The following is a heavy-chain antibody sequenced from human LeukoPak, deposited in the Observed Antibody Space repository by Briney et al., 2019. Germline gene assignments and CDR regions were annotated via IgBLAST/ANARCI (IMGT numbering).Heavy chain of an antibody. D-gene: IGHD3-10*01. CDR2: INHSGST. CDR1: GGSFSGYY. J-gene: IGHJ5*02. Sequence: PSETLSLTCAVYGGSFSGYYWSWIRQPPGKGLEWIGEINHSGSTNYNPSLKSRVTISVDTSKNQFSLKLSSVTAADTAVYYCARRAYYGSGSYYNGGNWFDPWGQGTLVTVSS. V-gene: IGHV4-34*01. CDR3: ARRAYYGSGSYYNGGNWFDP.